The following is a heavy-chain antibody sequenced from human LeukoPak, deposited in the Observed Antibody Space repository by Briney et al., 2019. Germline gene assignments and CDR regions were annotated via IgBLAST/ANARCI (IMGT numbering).Heavy chain of an antibody. Sequence: GGSLRLSCAASGLTFSSYVMSWVRQAPGKGLEWVSDISGSGGSTYYADSVKGRFTISRDNSKNTLYLQMNSLRAEDTAVYYCAKVLVDTGYYSYYMDVWGKGTTVTVSS. V-gene: IGHV3-23*01. CDR2: ISGSGGST. D-gene: IGHD5-18*01. CDR3: AKVLVDTGYYSYYMDV. J-gene: IGHJ6*03. CDR1: GLTFSSYV.